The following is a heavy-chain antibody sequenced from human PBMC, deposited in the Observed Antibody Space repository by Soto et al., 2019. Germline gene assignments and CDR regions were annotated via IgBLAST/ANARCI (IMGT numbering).Heavy chain of an antibody. J-gene: IGHJ4*02. Sequence: ASVKVSCKASGYTFTGYYMHWVRQAPGQGLEWMGWINPNSGGTNYAQKFQGWVTMTRDTSISTAYMELSRLRSDDTAVHYCARYLPLPPYYYGSGSYGYFDYWGQGTLVTVSS. V-gene: IGHV1-2*04. CDR2: INPNSGGT. D-gene: IGHD3-10*01. CDR1: GYTFTGYY. CDR3: ARYLPLPPYYYGSGSYGYFDY.